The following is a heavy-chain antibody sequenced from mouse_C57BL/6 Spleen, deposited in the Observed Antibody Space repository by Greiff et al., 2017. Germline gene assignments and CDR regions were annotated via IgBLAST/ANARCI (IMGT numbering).Heavy chain of an antibody. J-gene: IGHJ1*03. CDR1: GYTFTSYW. Sequence: VQLQQPGAELVRPGSSVKLSCKASGYTFTSYWMHWVKQRPIQGLEWIGNIDPSDSETHYNQKFKDKATLTVDKSSSTAYMQLSSLTSEDSAVYYCARWTHSNYGYFDVWGTGTTVTVSS. D-gene: IGHD2-5*01. V-gene: IGHV1-52*01. CDR2: IDPSDSET. CDR3: ARWTHSNYGYFDV.